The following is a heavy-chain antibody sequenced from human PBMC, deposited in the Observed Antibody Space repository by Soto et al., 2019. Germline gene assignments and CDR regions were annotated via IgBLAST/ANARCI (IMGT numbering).Heavy chain of an antibody. Sequence: ESGGGLFKPGVSLRLSCAASGFTFTSYGINWVREAPGRGVEWVSSISSTTNYIYYGDFMKGRFTISRDNAKNSLYLEMNSLRAEDKAVYYCAREAEDLTSNFDYWGQGTLVTVSS. CDR1: GFTFTSYG. J-gene: IGHJ4*02. CDR3: AREAEDLTSNFDY. V-gene: IGHV3-21*06. CDR2: ISSTTNYI.